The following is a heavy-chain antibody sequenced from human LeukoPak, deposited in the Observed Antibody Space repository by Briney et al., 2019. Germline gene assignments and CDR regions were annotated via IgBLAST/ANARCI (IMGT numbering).Heavy chain of an antibody. V-gene: IGHV4-4*07. D-gene: IGHD2-15*01. CDR3: ARVDLRAAYFDY. J-gene: IGHJ4*02. Sequence: PSETLSLTCTVSGGSISSYYWSWIRQPAGKGLEWIGRIYTSGSTGYNPSLKSRVTMSVDTSRNQFSLKLSSVTAADTAVYYCARVDLRAAYFDYWGQGTLVTVSS. CDR1: GGSISSYY. CDR2: IYTSGST.